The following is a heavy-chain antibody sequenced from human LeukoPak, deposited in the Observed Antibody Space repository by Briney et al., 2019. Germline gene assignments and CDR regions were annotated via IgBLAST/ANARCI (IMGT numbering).Heavy chain of an antibody. CDR3: AREKCSSTSCYAFDI. V-gene: IGHV1-18*01. Sequence: GASVKVSCKASGYTFTSYGISWVRQAPGQGLEWMGWISAYNGNTNYAQKPQGRVTMTTDTSTSTAYMELRSLRSDDTAVYYCAREKCSSTSCYAFDIWGQGTMVTVSS. CDR2: ISAYNGNT. D-gene: IGHD2-2*01. J-gene: IGHJ3*02. CDR1: GYTFTSYG.